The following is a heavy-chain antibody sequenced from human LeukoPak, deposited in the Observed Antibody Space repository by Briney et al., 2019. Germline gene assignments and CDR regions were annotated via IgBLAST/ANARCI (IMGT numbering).Heavy chain of an antibody. J-gene: IGHJ4*02. V-gene: IGHV3-66*01. CDR3: ARGQSYYGSGTFYPMDS. Sequence: GGSLRLSCAASGFTFSSYAMSWVRQAPGKGLEWVSVIYSGGSTYYADSVKGRFSLSRDNSKNTLYLQMNSLTDEDTAVYHCARGQSYYGSGTFYPMDSWGQGTLVTVSS. D-gene: IGHD3-10*01. CDR2: IYSGGST. CDR1: GFTFSSYA.